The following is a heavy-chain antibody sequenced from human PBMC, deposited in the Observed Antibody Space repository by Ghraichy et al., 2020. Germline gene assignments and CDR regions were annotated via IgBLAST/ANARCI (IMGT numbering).Heavy chain of an antibody. V-gene: IGHV1-24*01. CDR3: TRLTWRGIIAYFDY. D-gene: IGHD3-10*01. J-gene: IGHJ4*02. CDR2: FEPEDGET. CDR1: GYTLTEIS. Sequence: ASVKVSCKVSGYTLTEISIHWVRQAPGKGLEWMGGFEPEDGETIYAQKFQGRVTMTEDTSTERAYMELSSLRSEDTAVYYCTRLTWRGIIAYFDYWGQGTLVTVSS.